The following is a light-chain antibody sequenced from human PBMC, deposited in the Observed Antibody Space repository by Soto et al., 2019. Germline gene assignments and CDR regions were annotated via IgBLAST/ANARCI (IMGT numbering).Light chain of an antibody. CDR2: KAS. CDR1: QGIDTL. CDR3: HSTWA. Sequence: AIQLTQSPSSLSASVGDRVTITCRASQGIDTLLAWYQHKPGKAPKLLIYKASSLESGVPSRFSGSGSGTEFTLTISSLQPDDFATYYCHSTWAFGQGTKVDIK. V-gene: IGKV1-13*02. J-gene: IGKJ1*01.